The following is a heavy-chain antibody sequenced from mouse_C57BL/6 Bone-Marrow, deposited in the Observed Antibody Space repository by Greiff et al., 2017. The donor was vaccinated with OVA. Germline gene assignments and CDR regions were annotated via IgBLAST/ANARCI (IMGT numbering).Heavy chain of an antibody. D-gene: IGHD2-3*01. CDR2: LWSGGST. V-gene: IGHV2-2*01. CDR1: GFSLTSYG. CDR3: ARNRWLLRDWYFDV. J-gene: IGHJ1*03. Sequence: QVQLKQSGPGLVQPSQSLSITCTVSGFSLTSYGVHWVRQSPGKGLEWLGVLWSGGSTDYNAAFISRLSISKDNSKSQVFFKMNSLQADDTAIYYCARNRWLLRDWYFDVWGTGTTVTVSS.